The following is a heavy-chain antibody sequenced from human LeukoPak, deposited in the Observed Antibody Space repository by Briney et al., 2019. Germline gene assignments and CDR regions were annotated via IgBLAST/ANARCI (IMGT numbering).Heavy chain of an antibody. D-gene: IGHD3-22*01. CDR1: GFTFTSSA. J-gene: IGHJ2*01. CDR3: AAGYYDSSGYYPNWYFDL. V-gene: IGHV1-58*02. Sequence: SVKVSCKASGFTFTSSAMQWVRQARGQRLEWIGWIVVGSGNTNYAQKFQERVTITRDMSTSTAYMELSSLRSEDTAVYYCAAGYYDSSGYYPNWYFDLWGRGTLVTVSS. CDR2: IVVGSGNT.